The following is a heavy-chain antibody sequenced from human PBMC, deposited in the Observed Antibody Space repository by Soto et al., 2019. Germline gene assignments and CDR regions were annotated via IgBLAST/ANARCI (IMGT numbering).Heavy chain of an antibody. V-gene: IGHV4-4*02. Sequence: SETLSLTCAVSGGSLSNSNWWSWFRQPPGKGLEWIGEIHHSGSTNYNPSLKSRVTISVDKSKNQFSLKLSSVTAADTAVYYCARTIRFLEWFWGQGTLVTVSS. D-gene: IGHD3-3*01. CDR2: IHHSGST. J-gene: IGHJ4*02. CDR1: GGSLSNSNW. CDR3: ARTIRFLEWF.